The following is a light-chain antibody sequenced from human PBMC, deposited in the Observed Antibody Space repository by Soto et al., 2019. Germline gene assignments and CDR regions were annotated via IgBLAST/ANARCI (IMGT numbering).Light chain of an antibody. CDR3: QKYNSAPWT. CDR1: QGISNY. V-gene: IGKV1-27*01. Sequence: DIQMTQSPSSLSASVGDRVTITCRASQGISNYLAWYQQQPGKVPKLLIYVASTLQSGVPSRFSGSGSGTXXXXXXXSLQPEDFANYYCQKYNSAPWTFGQGTKVEIK. CDR2: VAS. J-gene: IGKJ1*01.